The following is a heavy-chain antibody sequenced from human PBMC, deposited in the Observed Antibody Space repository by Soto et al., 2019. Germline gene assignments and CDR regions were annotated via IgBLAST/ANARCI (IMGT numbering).Heavy chain of an antibody. V-gene: IGHV3-23*01. CDR3: ANVPIWCSSTSCYTEGFDY. CDR1: GFTFSDYA. J-gene: IGHJ4*02. Sequence: EVQLLDSGGGLVQPGGSLRLSCTASGFTFSDYAMSWVRQPPGKGLEWVSVISAGGSTYYGDSVKGRFTVTRTNSKNTLYLQMNSRSAEDTAVYYCANVPIWCSSTSCYTEGFDYWGQGTLVTVSS. D-gene: IGHD2-2*02. CDR2: ISAGGST.